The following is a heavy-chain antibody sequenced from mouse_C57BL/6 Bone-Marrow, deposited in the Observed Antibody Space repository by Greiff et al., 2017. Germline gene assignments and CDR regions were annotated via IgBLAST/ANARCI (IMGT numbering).Heavy chain of an antibody. D-gene: IGHD2-12*01. V-gene: IGHV1-50*01. Sequence: VQLQQPGAELVKPGASVKLSCKASGYTFTSYWMQWVKQRPGQGLEWIGKIDPTDSYTNYNQKFKGKATLTVDTSSSTAYMQLSSLTSEDSAVYYGAIESYDVYFDYWGQGTTLTVSS. CDR1: GYTFTSYW. CDR2: IDPTDSYT. CDR3: AIESYDVYFDY. J-gene: IGHJ2*01.